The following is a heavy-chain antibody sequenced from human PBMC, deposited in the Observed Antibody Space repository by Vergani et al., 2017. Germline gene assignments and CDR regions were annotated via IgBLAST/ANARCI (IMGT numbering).Heavy chain of an antibody. CDR1: GGPLDCFY. CDR2: VFRYGNV. CDR3: ARDFGGEWYFDL. Sequence: QVQPHESCPGVVKPSQILSLMLAVSGGPLDCFYWSWLRQSPGKGLEWIGYVFRYGNVNYNPSFNFRAAIDTYNNQLSLRLSSVTAADTAVYYCARDFGGEWYFDLWGGGTFVAVSS. V-gene: IGHV4-59*01. D-gene: IGHD2-15*01. J-gene: IGHJ2*01.